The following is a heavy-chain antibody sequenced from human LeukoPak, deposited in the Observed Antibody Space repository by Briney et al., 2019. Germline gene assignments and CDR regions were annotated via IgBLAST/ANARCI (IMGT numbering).Heavy chain of an antibody. Sequence: SQTLSLTCTVSGDSISSGGYYWSWIRQPPGKGLEWIGFIYHSGSTYYNPSLKSRVTISVDTSKNQFSLKLSSVTAADTAVYYCARHPSGVSPFDYWGQGTLVTVSS. CDR1: GDSISSGGYY. CDR3: ARHPSGVSPFDY. J-gene: IGHJ4*02. D-gene: IGHD3-10*01. V-gene: IGHV4-30-2*01. CDR2: IYHSGST.